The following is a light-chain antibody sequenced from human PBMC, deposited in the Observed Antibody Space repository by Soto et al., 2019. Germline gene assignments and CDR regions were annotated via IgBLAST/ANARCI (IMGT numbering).Light chain of an antibody. Sequence: DIQMTQSPSSLSASVGDRFTITCLAIQSISSYLNWYQQKPGKAPKLLIYAASSLQSGVPSRFSGSGSGTDFTLTISSLQPEDFETYYCQQSYSNLRSFGQGTRLEIK. CDR1: QSISSY. V-gene: IGKV1-39*01. CDR3: QQSYSNLRS. J-gene: IGKJ5*01. CDR2: AAS.